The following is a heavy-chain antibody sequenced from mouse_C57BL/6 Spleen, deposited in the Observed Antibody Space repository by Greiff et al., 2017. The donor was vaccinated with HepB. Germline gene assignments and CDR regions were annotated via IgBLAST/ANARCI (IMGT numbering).Heavy chain of an antibody. J-gene: IGHJ4*01. V-gene: IGHV1-69*01. Sequence: VQLQQPGAELVMPGASVKLSCKASGYTFTSYWMHWVKQRPGQGLEWIGEIDPSDSYTNYNQKFKGKSTLTVDKSSSTAYMQLSSLTSEDSAVYYCARGGYGGYYAMDYWGQGTSVTVSS. CDR3: ARGGYGGYYAMDY. D-gene: IGHD3-1*01. CDR2: IDPSDSYT. CDR1: GYTFTSYW.